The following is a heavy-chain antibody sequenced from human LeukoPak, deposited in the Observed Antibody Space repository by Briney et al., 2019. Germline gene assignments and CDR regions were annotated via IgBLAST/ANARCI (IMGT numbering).Heavy chain of an antibody. D-gene: IGHD4-11*01. CDR1: GFTFSSYW. J-gene: IGHJ5*02. Sequence: GSLRLSCAASGFTFSSYWMSWIRQPPGKGLEWIGSFYHSGSTYYDPSLKSRVTISVDTSKNQFSLKLSSVTAADTAVYYCARHDFYSNYPHNWFDPWGQGTLVTVSS. V-gene: IGHV4-38-2*01. CDR2: FYHSGST. CDR3: ARHDFYSNYPHNWFDP.